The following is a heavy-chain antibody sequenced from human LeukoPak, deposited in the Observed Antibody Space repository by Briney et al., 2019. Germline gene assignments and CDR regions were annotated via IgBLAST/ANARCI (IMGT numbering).Heavy chain of an antibody. V-gene: IGHV4-34*01. D-gene: IGHD3-10*01. Sequence: SETLSLTCAVYGGSFSGYYWSWIRQPPGKGLEWIGEINHSGSTNYNPSLKSRVTISVDTSKNQFSLKLSSVTAADTAVYYCARRPYYYGSGSYDGYYFDYWGQGTLVTVSS. CDR1: GGSFSGYY. CDR3: ARRPYYYGSGSYDGYYFDY. J-gene: IGHJ4*02. CDR2: INHSGST.